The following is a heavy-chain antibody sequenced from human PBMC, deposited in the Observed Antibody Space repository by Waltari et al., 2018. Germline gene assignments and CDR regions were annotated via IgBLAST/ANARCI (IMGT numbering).Heavy chain of an antibody. V-gene: IGHV3-30*18. J-gene: IGHJ4*02. CDR3: AKDLRIAVAGRAFDY. Sequence: QVQLVESGGGVVQPGRAVRLSCAASGFTFSGYGMHWVRQAPGKGLEWVAVISYDGSNKYYADSVKGRFTISRDNSKNTLFLQMNSLRAEDTAVYYCAKDLRIAVAGRAFDYWGQGTLVTVSS. CDR2: ISYDGSNK. D-gene: IGHD6-19*01. CDR1: GFTFSGYG.